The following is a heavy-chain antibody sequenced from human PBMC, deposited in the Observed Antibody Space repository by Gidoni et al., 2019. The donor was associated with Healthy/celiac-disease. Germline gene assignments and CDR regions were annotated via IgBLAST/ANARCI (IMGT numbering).Heavy chain of an antibody. Sequence: QVQLVQSGAEVKKPGASVKVSCKASGYTFTSSGISWVRQAPGQGLEWMGWISAYNGNTNDAQKLQGRVTMTTDTSTSTAYMELRSLRSDDTAVYYCARDAGYSITYYYYGMDVWGQGTTVTVSS. CDR2: ISAYNGNT. CDR1: GYTFTSSG. CDR3: ARDAGYSITYYYYGMDV. J-gene: IGHJ6*02. D-gene: IGHD2-15*01. V-gene: IGHV1-18*01.